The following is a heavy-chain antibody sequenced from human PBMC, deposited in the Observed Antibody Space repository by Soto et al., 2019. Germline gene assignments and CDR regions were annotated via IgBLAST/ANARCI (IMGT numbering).Heavy chain of an antibody. J-gene: IGHJ3*02. V-gene: IGHV4-31*03. CDR2: IYYSGST. CDR1: GGSISSGGYC. D-gene: IGHD1-1*01. CDR3: ARDTLVHTGAFDI. Sequence: SETLSLTCTVSGGSISSGGYCWRWIRQHPGKGLEWIGYIYYSGSTYYNPSLKSRVTISVDTSKNQFSLKLSSVTAADTAVYYCARDTLVHTGAFDIWGQGTMVTVSS.